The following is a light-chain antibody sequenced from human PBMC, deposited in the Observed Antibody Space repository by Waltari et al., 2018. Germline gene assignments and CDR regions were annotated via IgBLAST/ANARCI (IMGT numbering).Light chain of an antibody. CDR2: GAS. V-gene: IGKV3-15*01. Sequence: EIVMTQSPATLSVSPGERATLSCRASQSVSSNLAWYQQKPGQAPRLRIYGASTRATGVPARFSGSGSGTDFTRTISGLQSEYYAVYFCHQHNSWPPLSFGGGTKVEIK. CDR3: HQHNSWPPLS. CDR1: QSVSSN. J-gene: IGKJ4*01.